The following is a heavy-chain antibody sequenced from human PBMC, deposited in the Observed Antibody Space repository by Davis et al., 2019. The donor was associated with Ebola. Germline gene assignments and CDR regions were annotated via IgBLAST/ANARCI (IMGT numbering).Heavy chain of an antibody. CDR1: GFTFDDYG. CDR2: INWNGGST. D-gene: IGHD7-27*01. CDR3: AREPWGLTGDYYYYYYMDV. J-gene: IGHJ6*03. Sequence: GESLKISCAASGFTFDDYGMSWVRQAPGKGLEWVSGINWNGGSTGYADSVKGRFTISRDNAKNSLYLQMNSLRAEDTAVYYCAREPWGLTGDYYYYYYMDVWGKGTTVTVSS. V-gene: IGHV3-20*04.